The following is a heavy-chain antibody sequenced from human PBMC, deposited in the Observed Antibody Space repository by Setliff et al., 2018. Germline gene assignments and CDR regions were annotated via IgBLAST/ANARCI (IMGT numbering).Heavy chain of an antibody. CDR2: SYNSGNT. Sequence: SETLSLTCSVSGGSISSSIYSWDWIRQPPGKGLEWIGNSYNSGNTYYNASLKSRVTISVDTSKNQFSLKLTSVTAADTAVYYCVRVEAGYCSSTSCYVVGAFDIWGQGTMVTGS. CDR3: VRVEAGYCSSTSCYVVGAFDI. D-gene: IGHD2-2*03. J-gene: IGHJ3*02. CDR1: GGSISSSIYS. V-gene: IGHV4-39*01.